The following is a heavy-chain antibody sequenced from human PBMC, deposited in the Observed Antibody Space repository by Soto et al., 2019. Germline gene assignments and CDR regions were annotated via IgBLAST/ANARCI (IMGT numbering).Heavy chain of an antibody. CDR3: ASGPRPVIADHAVTN. CDR1: GGTFSSYA. CDR2: IIPIFGTA. D-gene: IGHD6-13*01. V-gene: IGHV1-69*13. J-gene: IGHJ4*02. Sequence: SVKVSCKASGGTFSSYAVSWVRQAPGQGLEWMGGIIPIFGTANYAQKFQGRVTITADESTSTAYMELSSVTAADTAVYYCASGPRPVIADHAVTNWGQGTLVTVSS.